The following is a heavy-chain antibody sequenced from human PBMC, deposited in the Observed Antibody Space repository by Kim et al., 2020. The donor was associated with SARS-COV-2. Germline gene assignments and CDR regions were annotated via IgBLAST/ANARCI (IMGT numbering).Heavy chain of an antibody. D-gene: IGHD6-19*01. J-gene: IGHJ4*02. CDR1: GFTFSSYW. CDR3: ARDLLGAVAGTSDY. V-gene: IGHV3-7*01. Sequence: GGSLRLSCAASGFTFSSYWMSWVRQAPGKGLEWVANVKQDGSEKYYVDSVKGRFTISRDNVKNSLYLQMSSLRAEDTAVYYCARDLLGAVAGTSDYWGQGTLVTVSS. CDR2: VKQDGSEK.